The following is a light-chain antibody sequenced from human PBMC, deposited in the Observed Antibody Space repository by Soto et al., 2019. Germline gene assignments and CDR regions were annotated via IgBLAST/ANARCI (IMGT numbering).Light chain of an antibody. CDR1: QDISNY. CDR2: AAF. Sequence: DIQMTQSPSSLSASVGDRITITCRASQDISNYLAWYQQKPGETPKLLIYAAFTLHSGVPSRFSGSGSGTDFTLPISSLQPEDVATYYCQKYDSALAAFGQGTKVEIK. J-gene: IGKJ1*01. CDR3: QKYDSALAA. V-gene: IGKV1-27*01.